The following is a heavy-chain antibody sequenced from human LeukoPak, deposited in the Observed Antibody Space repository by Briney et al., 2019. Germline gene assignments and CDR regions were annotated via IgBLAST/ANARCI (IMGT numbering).Heavy chain of an antibody. CDR2: ISSNGGST. D-gene: IGHD6-19*01. Sequence: GGSLRLSCAASGFTFSSYWMHWVRQAPGKGLEYVSAISSNGGSTYYADSVKGGFTISRDNSKNTLYLQMSSLRAEDTAVYYCVKDSSGWYGYFDYWGQGTLVTVSS. CDR3: VKDSSGWYGYFDY. J-gene: IGHJ4*02. CDR1: GFTFSSYW. V-gene: IGHV3-64D*06.